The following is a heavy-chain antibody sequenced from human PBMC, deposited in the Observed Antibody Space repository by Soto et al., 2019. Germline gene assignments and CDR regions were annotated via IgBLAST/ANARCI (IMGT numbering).Heavy chain of an antibody. CDR1: GASISSGGYY. Sequence: LSLTCTVSGASISSGGYYSWIRQHPGKDLEWIGYIYHSGTTYYNPSLKSRVSISIDTSNNQFSLRLSSVTAADTAVYYCARDWRHNWDAGGYYYYAMDVWGQGTTVTVSS. CDR3: ARDWRHNWDAGGYYYYAMDV. V-gene: IGHV4-31*03. J-gene: IGHJ6*02. CDR2: IYHSGTT. D-gene: IGHD1-1*01.